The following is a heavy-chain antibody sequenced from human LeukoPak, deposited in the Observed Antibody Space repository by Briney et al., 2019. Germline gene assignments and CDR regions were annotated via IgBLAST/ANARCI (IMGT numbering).Heavy chain of an antibody. CDR1: GCTLTSYG. D-gene: IGHD5-24*01. J-gene: IGHJ4*02. CDR2: IIPILGIA. CDR3: ARSRDGYNTRNHDY. Sequence: ASVKVSCKASGCTLTSYGISWVRQAPGQGLEWMGRIIPILGIANYAQKFQGRVTITADKSTSTAYMELSSLRSEDTAVYYCARSRDGYNTRNHDYWGQGTLVTVSS. V-gene: IGHV1-69*04.